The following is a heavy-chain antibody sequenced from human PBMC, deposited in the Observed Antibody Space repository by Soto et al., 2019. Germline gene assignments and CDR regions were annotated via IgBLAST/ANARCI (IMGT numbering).Heavy chain of an antibody. CDR3: ARSAVAGTWVEDYFDY. D-gene: IGHD6-19*01. CDR1: GFTFSSYG. V-gene: IGHV3-33*01. CDR2: IWYDGSNK. J-gene: IGHJ4*02. Sequence: PGGSLRLSCAASGFTFSSYGMHWVRQAPGKGLEWVAVIWYDGSNKYYADSVKGRFTISRDNSKNTLYLQMNSLRAEDTAVYYCARSAVAGTWVEDYFDYWGQGTLVTVSS.